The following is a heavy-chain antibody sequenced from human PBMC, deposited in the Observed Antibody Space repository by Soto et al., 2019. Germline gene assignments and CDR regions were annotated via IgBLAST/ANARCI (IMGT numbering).Heavy chain of an antibody. Sequence: SETLSLTCTVSGGSISSGGYSWGWIRQPPGQGLEWIGYIYHTGNNYYNPSLKSRVTISLARSKNQFSLQLTSVTAADTAVYYCAGSQYYDFWSAYHGLFDHSGQGALGTVSS. CDR3: AGSQYYDFWSAYHGLFDH. CDR2: IYHTGNN. V-gene: IGHV4-30-2*01. D-gene: IGHD3-3*01. J-gene: IGHJ5*02. CDR1: GGSISSGGYS.